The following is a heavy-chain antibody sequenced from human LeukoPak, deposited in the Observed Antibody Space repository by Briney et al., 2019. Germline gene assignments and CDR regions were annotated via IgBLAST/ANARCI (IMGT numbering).Heavy chain of an antibody. Sequence: GGSLRLSCAASGFTFSSYAMSWVRQAPGKGLEWVSAISGSGGSTYYADSVKGRFTISRDNSKNTLYLQMNSLRAEDTAIYYCAKALHSGSYTGTLDYWGQGTLVTVCS. CDR3: AKALHSGSYTGTLDY. V-gene: IGHV3-23*01. CDR2: ISGSGGST. J-gene: IGHJ4*02. D-gene: IGHD1-26*01. CDR1: GFTFSSYA.